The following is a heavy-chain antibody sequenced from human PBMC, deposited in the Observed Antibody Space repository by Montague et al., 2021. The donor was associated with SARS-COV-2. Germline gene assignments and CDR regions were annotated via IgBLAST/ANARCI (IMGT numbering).Heavy chain of an antibody. V-gene: IGHV4-31*03. D-gene: IGHD6-19*01. CDR2: IYYSGST. J-gene: IGHJ4*02. CDR1: GGSISSGGYY. Sequence: TLSLTCTVSGGSISSGGYYWSWIRQPPGKGLEWIGYIYYSGSTYYNPSLKSRVTISVDTSKNQFSLKLSSVTAADTAVYYCACYVYSSGWLSPRDSWSFDYWGQGTLVTVSS. CDR3: ACYVYSSGWLSPRDSWSFDY.